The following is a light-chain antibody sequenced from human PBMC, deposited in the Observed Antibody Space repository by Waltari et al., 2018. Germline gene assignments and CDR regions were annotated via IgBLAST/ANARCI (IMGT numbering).Light chain of an antibody. CDR1: SSDAGNYNL. CDR3: CSYAGSGSSVV. V-gene: IGLV2-23*02. CDR2: EVS. J-gene: IGLJ2*01. Sequence: QPALTQPASVSGSPGQSNTLSCTGTSSDAGNYNLVSWYQQHPGKAPKLIIYEVSQRPSGVSNRFSGSKSGTTASLTISGLQAEDEADFYCCSYAGSGSSVVFGGGTKLTVL.